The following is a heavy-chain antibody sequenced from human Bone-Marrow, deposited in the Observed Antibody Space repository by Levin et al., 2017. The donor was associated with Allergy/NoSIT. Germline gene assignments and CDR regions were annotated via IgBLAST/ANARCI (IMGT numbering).Heavy chain of an antibody. CDR3: ARDYNTATTRYYNIDV. V-gene: IGHV3-33*01. Sequence: GGSLRLSCGTSGFPFYTYGMHWVRQAPGKGLEWVALIFYDGSKAHYAESVRGRFTISRDRATKTLYLQMDDLRVEDTAVYYCARDYNTATTRYYNIDVWGKGTTVTVSS. D-gene: IGHD3-9*01. CDR1: GFPFYTYG. J-gene: IGHJ6*03. CDR2: IFYDGSKA.